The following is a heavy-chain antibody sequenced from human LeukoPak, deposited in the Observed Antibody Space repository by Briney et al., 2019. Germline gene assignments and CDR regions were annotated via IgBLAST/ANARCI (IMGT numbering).Heavy chain of an antibody. J-gene: IGHJ4*02. CDR1: GFTFSSDW. Sequence: PGGSLRLSCAASGFTFSSDWMHWVRQAPGKGLVWVSRINSDGSSTSYADSVKARFTISRDNAKNTLYLQMNSLRAEDAVVYYCARVVVDTAMVFDYWGQGTLVTVSS. CDR3: ARVVVDTAMVFDY. CDR2: INSDGSST. D-gene: IGHD5-18*01. V-gene: IGHV3-74*01.